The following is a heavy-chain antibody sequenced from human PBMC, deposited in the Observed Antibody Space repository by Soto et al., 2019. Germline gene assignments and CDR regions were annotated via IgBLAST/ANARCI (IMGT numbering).Heavy chain of an antibody. CDR2: ISNDGNRK. Sequence: GGSLRLSCAASGFSFSSYGMHWVRQAPGRGLEWVTVISNDGNRKYYGESVKGRFSVSRDNDKDTLYLQMNGLRPEDTGVYYCAKDRRHLSALDMWGQGTTVTVSS. J-gene: IGHJ3*02. D-gene: IGHD6-6*01. CDR1: GFSFSSYG. CDR3: AKDRRHLSALDM. V-gene: IGHV3-30*18.